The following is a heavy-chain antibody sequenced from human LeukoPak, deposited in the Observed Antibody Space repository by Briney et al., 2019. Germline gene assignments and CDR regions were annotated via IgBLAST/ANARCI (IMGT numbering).Heavy chain of an antibody. CDR3: AKDHGLLAIYYYYYYMDV. J-gene: IGHJ6*03. CDR2: INSDGSST. CDR1: GFTFSSYW. V-gene: IGHV3-74*01. Sequence: PGGSLRLSCAASGFTFSSYWMHWVRHAPGKGLEWVSRINSDGSSTSYADSVKGRFTISRDNAKNTLYLQMNSLRAEDTAVYYCAKDHGLLAIYYYYYYMDVWGKGTTVTVSS. D-gene: IGHD1-26*01.